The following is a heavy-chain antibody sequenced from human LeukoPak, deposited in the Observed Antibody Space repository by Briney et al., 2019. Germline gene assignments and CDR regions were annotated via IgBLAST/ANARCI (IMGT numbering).Heavy chain of an antibody. Sequence: GRSLRLSCAASGFTFSSYGMHWVRQAPGKGLEWVAVISYDGSNKYYADSVKGRFTISRDNSKNTLYLQMNGLRAEDTAVYYCAKGYVAAGTRPRGLGYGMDVWGKGTTVTVSS. D-gene: IGHD6-13*01. CDR2: ISYDGSNK. J-gene: IGHJ6*04. V-gene: IGHV3-30*18. CDR1: GFTFSSYG. CDR3: AKGYVAAGTRPRGLGYGMDV.